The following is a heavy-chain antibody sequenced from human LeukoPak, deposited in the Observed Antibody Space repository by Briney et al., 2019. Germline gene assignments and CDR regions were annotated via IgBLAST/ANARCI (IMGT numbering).Heavy chain of an antibody. Sequence: GASVKVSCKVSGYTFTTYPMHWLRQAPGQGLEWMGWINAGNGNTKYSQRFQDRVTITRDTSANIVHMELSSLRSEDTAVYYWAREGVYYNSGSFSFDYWGQGTLVTVSS. D-gene: IGHD3-10*01. CDR2: INAGNGNT. CDR3: AREGVYYNSGSFSFDY. V-gene: IGHV1-3*01. CDR1: GYTFTTYP. J-gene: IGHJ4*02.